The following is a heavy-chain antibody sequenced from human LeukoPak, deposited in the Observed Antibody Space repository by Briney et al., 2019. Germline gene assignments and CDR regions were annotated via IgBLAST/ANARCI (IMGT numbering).Heavy chain of an antibody. CDR3: ARADFRGSSWDYAY. CDR1: GFSLSIYW. Sequence: GGSLILSCVASGFSLSIYWMGWVRQAPGKGLEWVANIKEDGSERYYVDSVKGRFIISRDNAKNSLYLQVNSLRAEDTAAYYCARADFRGSSWDYAYWGQGALVTVSS. V-gene: IGHV3-7*04. J-gene: IGHJ4*02. CDR2: IKEDGSER. D-gene: IGHD6-13*01.